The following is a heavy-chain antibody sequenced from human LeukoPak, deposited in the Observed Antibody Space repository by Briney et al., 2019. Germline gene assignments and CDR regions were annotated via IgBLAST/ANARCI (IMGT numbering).Heavy chain of an antibody. CDR1: GGSISSSSYY. CDR3: AIGYSSSSGIDY. CDR2: IYYSGST. V-gene: IGHV4-39*01. Sequence: SETLSLTCTVSGGSISSSSYYWGWIRQPPGKVLEWIGSIYYSGSTYYNPSLKSRVTISVDTSKNQFSLKLGSVTAADTAVYYCAIGYSSSSGIDYWGQGPLVTVSS. D-gene: IGHD6-6*01. J-gene: IGHJ4*02.